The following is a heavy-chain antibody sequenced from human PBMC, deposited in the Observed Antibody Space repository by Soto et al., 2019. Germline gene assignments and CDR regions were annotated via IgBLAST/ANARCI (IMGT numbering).Heavy chain of an antibody. D-gene: IGHD5-12*01. CDR3: ARLRPGLGWLRFGPFDY. CDR2: INHSGST. V-gene: IGHV4-34*01. Sequence: SETLSLTCAVYGGSFSGYYWSWIRQPPGKGLEWIGEINHSGSTNYNPSLKSRVTISVDTSKNQFSLKLSSVTAADTAVYYCARLRPGLGWLRFGPFDYWGQGTLVTVSS. CDR1: GGSFSGYY. J-gene: IGHJ4*02.